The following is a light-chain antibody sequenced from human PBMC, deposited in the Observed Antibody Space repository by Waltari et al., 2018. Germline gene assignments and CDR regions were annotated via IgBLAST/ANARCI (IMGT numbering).Light chain of an antibody. V-gene: IGKV3-11*01. CDR1: QSASKY. Sequence: EIVLTQSPATLSLSPGEGATLSCRASQSASKYVAWYQKRHGQAPRLLIYDASNRATGVPDRFDAFGSGTDFTLTISSLEPEDSAVYYCQQRNDWPLTFGGGTRVEIK. CDR2: DAS. CDR3: QQRNDWPLT. J-gene: IGKJ4*01.